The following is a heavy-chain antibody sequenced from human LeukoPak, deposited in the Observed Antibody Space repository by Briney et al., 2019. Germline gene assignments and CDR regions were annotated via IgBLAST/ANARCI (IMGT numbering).Heavy chain of an antibody. D-gene: IGHD3-3*01. CDR3: ARACFYDFWSGLYGMDV. CDR1: GGPISSYY. V-gene: IGHV4-4*07. J-gene: IGHJ6*02. Sequence: RTSETLSLTCTVSGGPISSYYWSWIRQPAGKGLEWIGRIYTSGSTNYNPSLKSRVNMSVDTSKNQFSLKLSSVTAADTAVYSCARACFYDFWSGLYGMDVWGQGTTVTVSS. CDR2: IYTSGST.